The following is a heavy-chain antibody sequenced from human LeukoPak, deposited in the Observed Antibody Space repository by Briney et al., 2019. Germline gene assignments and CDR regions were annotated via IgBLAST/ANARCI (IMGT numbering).Heavy chain of an antibody. V-gene: IGHV1-18*04. D-gene: IGHD2-2*01. CDR1: GYTFTSYY. CDR3: ARGSVHQAFDP. J-gene: IGHJ5*02. CDR2: ISAYNGNT. Sequence: GASVKVSCKASGYTFTSYYMHWVRQAPGQGLEWMGWISAYNGNTNYAQKLQGRVTMTTDTSTSTAYMELRSLRSDDTVVYYCARGSVHQAFDPWGQGTLVTVPS.